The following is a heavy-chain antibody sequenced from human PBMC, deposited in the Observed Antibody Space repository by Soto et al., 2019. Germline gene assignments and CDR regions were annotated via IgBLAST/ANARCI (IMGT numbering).Heavy chain of an antibody. D-gene: IGHD6-6*01. Sequence: GASVKVSCKASGYTFTGYYMHWVRQAPGQGLEWMGWINPNSGGTNYAQKFQGRVTMTRDTSISTAYMELSRLRSDDTAVYYCARRGRIAASSYYYGMDGWGQGTTVTVSS. CDR1: GYTFTGYY. J-gene: IGHJ6*02. CDR3: ARRGRIAASSYYYGMDG. V-gene: IGHV1-2*02. CDR2: INPNSGGT.